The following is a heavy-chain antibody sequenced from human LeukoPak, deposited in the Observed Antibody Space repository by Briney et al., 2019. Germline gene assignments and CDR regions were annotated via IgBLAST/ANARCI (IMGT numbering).Heavy chain of an antibody. CDR3: ARMVRGRYFDY. Sequence: SETLSLTCAVYGGSFSGYYWSWIRQPPGKGLEWIGEINHSGSTNYNPSLKSRVIISVDTSKNQFSLKLSSVTAADTAVYYCARMVRGRYFDYWGQGTLVTVSS. D-gene: IGHD3-10*01. CDR2: INHSGST. J-gene: IGHJ4*02. V-gene: IGHV4-34*01. CDR1: GGSFSGYY.